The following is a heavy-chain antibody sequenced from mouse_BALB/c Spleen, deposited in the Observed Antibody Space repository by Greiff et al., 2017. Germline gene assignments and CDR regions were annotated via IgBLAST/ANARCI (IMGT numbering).Heavy chain of an antibody. V-gene: IGHV1S137*01. CDR3: ARWGYGNPWYFDV. J-gene: IGHJ1*01. CDR1: GYTFTDYA. Sequence: LVESGAELVRPGVSVKISCKGSGYTFTDYAMHWVKQSHAKSLEWIGVISTYYGDASYNQKFKGKATMTVDKSSSTAYMELARLTSEDSAIYYCARWGYGNPWYFDVWGAGTTVTVSS. D-gene: IGHD2-1*01. CDR2: ISTYYGDA.